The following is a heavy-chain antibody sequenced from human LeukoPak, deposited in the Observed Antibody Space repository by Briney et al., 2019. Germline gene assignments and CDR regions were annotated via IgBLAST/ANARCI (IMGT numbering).Heavy chain of an antibody. Sequence: SETLSLTCAVYGGSFSGYYWSWIRQSPGKGLEWIGEINHSGSINYNPSLKSRVTISVDTSKNQFSLKLSSVTAADTAVYYCARKSVDTAMVLQAAFDYWGQGTLVTVSS. D-gene: IGHD5-18*01. J-gene: IGHJ4*02. V-gene: IGHV4-34*01. CDR3: ARKSVDTAMVLQAAFDY. CDR2: INHSGSI. CDR1: GGSFSGYY.